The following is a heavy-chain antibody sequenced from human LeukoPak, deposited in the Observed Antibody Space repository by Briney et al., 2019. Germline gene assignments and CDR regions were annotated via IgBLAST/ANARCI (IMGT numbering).Heavy chain of an antibody. J-gene: IGHJ3*02. CDR1: GYTFTSYD. CDR2: MNPNSGNT. Sequence: ASVKVSCKASGYTFTSYDINWVRQATGQGLEWMGWMNPNSGNTGYAQKFQGRVTMTRNTSISTAYMELSSLRSEDTAVYYCASNQYYYDSSGYYNDAFEIWGQGTMVTVSS. D-gene: IGHD3-22*01. CDR3: ASNQYYYDSSGYYNDAFEI. V-gene: IGHV1-8*01.